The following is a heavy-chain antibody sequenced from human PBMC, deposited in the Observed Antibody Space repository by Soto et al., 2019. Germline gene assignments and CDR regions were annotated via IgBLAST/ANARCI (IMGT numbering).Heavy chain of an antibody. CDR2: IYYSGST. CDR3: ASLWSGDGITEDYGMDV. V-gene: IGHV4-59*01. Sequence: SETLSLTCTVSGGSISSYYWSWIRQPPGKGLEWIGYIYYSGSTNYNPSLKSRVTISVDTSKNQFSLKLSSVTAADTAVYYCASLWSGDGITEDYGMDVWGQGTTVTVSS. D-gene: IGHD1-20*01. J-gene: IGHJ6*02. CDR1: GGSISSYY.